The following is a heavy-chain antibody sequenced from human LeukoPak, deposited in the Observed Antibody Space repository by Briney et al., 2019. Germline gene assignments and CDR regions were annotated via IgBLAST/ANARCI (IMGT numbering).Heavy chain of an antibody. CDR3: ARRAYCSSTRCYYSSTSGFDP. D-gene: IGHD2-2*01. J-gene: IGHJ5*02. CDR2: IYYSGST. Sequence: SETLSLTCTVSGGSISSYYWSWIRQPPGKGLEWIGYIYYSGSTNYNPSLKSRVTISVDTSKNQFSLKLSSVTAADTAVYYCARRAYCSSTRCYYSSTSGFDPWGRGTLVTVSS. V-gene: IGHV4-59*08. CDR1: GGSISSYY.